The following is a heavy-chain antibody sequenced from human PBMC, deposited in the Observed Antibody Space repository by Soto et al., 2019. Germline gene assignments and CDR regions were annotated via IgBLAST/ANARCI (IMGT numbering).Heavy chain of an antibody. J-gene: IGHJ4*02. Sequence: QVQLVQSRAEVTKPGASVKVSCKATGYTFTTYGISWVRQAPGQGLEWMGWISAYNGITGFAQKFQGRVTMTTDSSTSTAYMELRSLRSDDTAVYYCAKHRDPYAHAVYSLDYWGRGTLLTVSS. CDR1: GYTFTTYG. D-gene: IGHD2-2*01. CDR3: AKHRDPYAHAVYSLDY. V-gene: IGHV1-18*04. CDR2: ISAYNGIT.